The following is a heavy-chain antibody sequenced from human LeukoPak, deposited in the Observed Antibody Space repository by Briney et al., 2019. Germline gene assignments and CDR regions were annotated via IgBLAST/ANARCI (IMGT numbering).Heavy chain of an antibody. Sequence: PGGSLRLSCAASGFTFSSYAMSWVRQAPGKGLEWVSAISGSGGSTYYADSVEGRFTISRDNSKNTLYLQMNSLRAEDTAVYYCANSASIAVAGTPDDYWGQGTLVTVSS. CDR3: ANSASIAVAGTPDDY. CDR1: GFTFSSYA. D-gene: IGHD6-19*01. V-gene: IGHV3-23*01. CDR2: ISGSGGST. J-gene: IGHJ4*02.